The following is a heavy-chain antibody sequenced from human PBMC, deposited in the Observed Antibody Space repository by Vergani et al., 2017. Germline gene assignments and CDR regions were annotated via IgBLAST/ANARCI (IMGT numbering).Heavy chain of an antibody. Sequence: QVQLQESGPGVVKPSETLSLTCTASGGTISSSSYRWAWLRQPPGKELEWIGSIYYVGNADYNPSLESRVTMSVDTSKNQFSLNLISVTAADTAVYFCARQMGIEQDLGDGFSEGMDTWGQGTLVTISS. CDR1: GGTISSSSYR. V-gene: IGHV4-39*01. J-gene: IGHJ5*02. D-gene: IGHD3-16*01. CDR2: IYYVGNA. CDR3: ARQMGIEQDLGDGFSEGMDT.